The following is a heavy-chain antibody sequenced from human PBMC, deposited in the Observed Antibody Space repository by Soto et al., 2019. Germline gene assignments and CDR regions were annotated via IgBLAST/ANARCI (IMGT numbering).Heavy chain of an antibody. V-gene: IGHV4-4*02. Sequence: NPSETLSLTCAVSGGSISSSNWWSWVRQPPGKGLEWIGEIYHSGSTNYNPSLKSRVTISVDKSKNQFSLKLSSVTAADTAVYYCARGVATMIVVHDGMDVWGQGTTVTVSS. D-gene: IGHD3-22*01. CDR1: GGSISSSNW. J-gene: IGHJ6*02. CDR3: ARGVATMIVVHDGMDV. CDR2: IYHSGST.